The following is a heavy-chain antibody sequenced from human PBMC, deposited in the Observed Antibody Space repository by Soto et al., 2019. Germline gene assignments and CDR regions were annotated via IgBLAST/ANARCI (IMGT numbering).Heavy chain of an antibody. D-gene: IGHD6-19*01. J-gene: IGHJ5*02. CDR2: INPTTGAT. CDR3: AKGDSSWVSWFDP. Sequence: ASVKVCCKASGYTLTAQYLHWVRKAPGEGLEWMGWINPTTGATRYAQKFQGRVTMTRDTSMSTAYLEVRSLRPDDTAVYYCAKGDSSWVSWFDPWGQGSLVTVSS. V-gene: IGHV1-2*02. CDR1: GYTLTAQY.